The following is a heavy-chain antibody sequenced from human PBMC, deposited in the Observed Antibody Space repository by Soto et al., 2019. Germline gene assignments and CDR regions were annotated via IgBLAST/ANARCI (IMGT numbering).Heavy chain of an antibody. J-gene: IGHJ6*02. V-gene: IGHV3-30*18. CDR3: AKDHGADSSSWPYYYYYGMDV. CDR1: GFTFSSYG. Sequence: GGSLRLSCAASGFTFSSYGMHWVRQAPGKGLEWVAVISYDGSNKYYADSVKGRFTISRDNPKNTLYLQMNSLRAEDTAVYYCAKDHGADSSSWPYYYYYGMDVWGQGTTVTVSS. D-gene: IGHD6-13*01. CDR2: ISYDGSNK.